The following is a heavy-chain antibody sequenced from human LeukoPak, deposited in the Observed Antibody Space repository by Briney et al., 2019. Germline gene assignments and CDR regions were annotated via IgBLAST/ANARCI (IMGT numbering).Heavy chain of an antibody. CDR1: GGSFSGYY. CDR3: ARIAAADPVAFDI. D-gene: IGHD6-13*01. J-gene: IGHJ3*02. CDR2: INHSGST. Sequence: PSETLSLTCAVYGGSFSGYYWSWIRQPPGKGLEGIGEINHSGSTNYNPSLKSRVTISVDTSKNQFSLELSSVTAADTAVYYCARIAAADPVAFDIWGQGTMVSVSS. V-gene: IGHV4-34*01.